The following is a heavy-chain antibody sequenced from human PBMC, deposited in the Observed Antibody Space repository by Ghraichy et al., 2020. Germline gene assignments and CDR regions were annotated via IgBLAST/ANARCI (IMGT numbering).Heavy chain of an antibody. Sequence: SQTLSLTCAISGDSVSSNSAAWNWIRQSPSRGLEWLGRTYYRSKWYNDYAVSVKSRITINPDTSKNQFSLQLNSVTPEDTAVYYCARAFGSYPSWGYYYYYYMDVWGKGTTVTVSS. J-gene: IGHJ6*03. V-gene: IGHV6-1*01. CDR1: GDSVSSNSAA. D-gene: IGHD1-26*01. CDR3: ARAFGSYPSWGYYYYYYMDV. CDR2: TYYRSKWYN.